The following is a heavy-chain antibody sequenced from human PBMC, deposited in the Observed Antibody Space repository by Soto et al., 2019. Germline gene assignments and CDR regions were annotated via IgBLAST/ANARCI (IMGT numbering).Heavy chain of an antibody. J-gene: IGHJ4*02. Sequence: SETLSLTCAVSGGSISSGGYSWSWIRQPPGKGLEWIGYVYNSGSTNYNPSLKSRVTISEDTSKSQFSLKVNSMTAADTAVYYCARYRREEVAGYTLDNWGQGILVTVSS. CDR1: GGSISSGGYS. D-gene: IGHD2-15*01. CDR3: ARYRREEVAGYTLDN. V-gene: IGHV4-61*08. CDR2: VYNSGST.